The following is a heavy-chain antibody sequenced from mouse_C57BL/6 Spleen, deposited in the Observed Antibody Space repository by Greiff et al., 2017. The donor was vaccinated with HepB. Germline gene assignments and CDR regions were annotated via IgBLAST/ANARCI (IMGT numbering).Heavy chain of an antibody. CDR2: IYPGSGNT. CDR1: GYTFTDYY. J-gene: IGHJ4*01. V-gene: IGHV1-76*01. D-gene: IGHD1-1*01. CDR3: ARDYGNAMDY. Sequence: QVQLKESGAELVRPGASVKLSCKASGYTFTDYYINWVKQRPGQGLEWIARIYPGSGNTYCNEKFKGKATLTAEKSSSTAYMQLSSLTSEDSAVYFCARDYGNAMDYWGQGTSVTVSS.